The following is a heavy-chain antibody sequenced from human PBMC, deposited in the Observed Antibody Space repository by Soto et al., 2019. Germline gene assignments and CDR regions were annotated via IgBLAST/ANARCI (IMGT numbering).Heavy chain of an antibody. CDR3: ARAGIAARPVFDY. D-gene: IGHD6-6*01. CDR1: GFTFSSYA. CDR2: ISYDGSNK. J-gene: IGHJ4*02. V-gene: IGHV3-30-3*01. Sequence: QVQLVESGGGVVQPGRSLRLSCAASGFTFSSYAMHWVRQAPGKGLEWVAVISYDGSNKYYADSVKGRFTISRDNSKNTLYLQKNSLRAEDTAVYYCARAGIAARPVFDYWGQGTLVTVSS.